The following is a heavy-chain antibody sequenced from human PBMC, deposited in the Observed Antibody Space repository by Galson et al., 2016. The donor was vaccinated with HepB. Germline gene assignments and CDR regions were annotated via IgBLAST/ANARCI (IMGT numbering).Heavy chain of an antibody. CDR1: GFSFSTSG. D-gene: IGHD3-16*01. V-gene: IGHV3-23*01. CDR2: ITGSGATT. Sequence: SLRLSCAASGFSFSTSGMSWVRQTPGRGLEWVSGITGSGATTHYADSGRCRFTISRDNSKNTLYLYMTSLSAGDTAVYYCGKHGGFDYWGQGALVTVSA. CDR3: GKHGGFDY. J-gene: IGHJ4*02.